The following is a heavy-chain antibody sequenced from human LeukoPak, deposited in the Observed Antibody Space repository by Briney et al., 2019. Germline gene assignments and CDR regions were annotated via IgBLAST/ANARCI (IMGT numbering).Heavy chain of an antibody. CDR2: IYTSGST. Sequence: SETLSLTCTVSGGSISSYYWSWIRQPAGKGLEWIGRIYTSGSTNYNPSLKSRVTISVDTSKNQFSLKLSSVTAADTAVYYCARVSPYSIFGVVIHQYYFDYWGQGTLVTVSS. J-gene: IGHJ4*02. CDR3: ARVSPYSIFGVVIHQYYFDY. D-gene: IGHD3-3*01. CDR1: GGSISSYY. V-gene: IGHV4-4*07.